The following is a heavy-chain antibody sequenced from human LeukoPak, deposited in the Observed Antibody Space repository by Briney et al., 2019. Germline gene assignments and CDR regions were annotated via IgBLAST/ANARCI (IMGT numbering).Heavy chain of an antibody. J-gene: IGHJ4*02. CDR2: ISAYNGNT. CDR1: GYTFTSYG. Sequence: ASVKVSCKASGYTFTSYGISWVRQAPGQGLEWMGWISAYNGNTNYAQKLQGRVTMTTDTSTGTAYMELRSLRSDDTAVYYCARVNGDYEKTYYFDYWGQGTLVTVSS. D-gene: IGHD4-17*01. CDR3: ARVNGDYEKTYYFDY. V-gene: IGHV1-18*01.